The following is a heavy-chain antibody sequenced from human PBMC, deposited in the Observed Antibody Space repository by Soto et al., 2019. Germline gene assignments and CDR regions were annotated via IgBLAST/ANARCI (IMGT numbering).Heavy chain of an antibody. CDR3: ARDHNFGFILYAMDV. CDR2: ISPNSGRT. Sequence: ASVQVSCKASGYHFPSYSMHWVRQVAGQSLAWMGIISPNSGRTSSGQNFQGRVTMTSDTSTSIVYMEMSSLKSEDTAVYYCARDHNFGFILYAMDVWGQGTTVTVSS. CDR1: GYHFPSYS. D-gene: IGHD2-15*01. J-gene: IGHJ6*02. V-gene: IGHV1-46*01.